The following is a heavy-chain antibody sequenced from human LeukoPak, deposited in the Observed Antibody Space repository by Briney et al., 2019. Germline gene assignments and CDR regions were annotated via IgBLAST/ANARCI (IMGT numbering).Heavy chain of an antibody. Sequence: PSETLSLTCSVSNGSISAYYWSWIRQSPGKGLEWIGYIYYGGTTSYTPSLKRRVTISVDSPKNHFSLRLTSLTAAGTALYYCARHGGTLDYFDSWGPGSLVIVSS. J-gene: IGHJ4*02. V-gene: IGHV4-59*08. CDR3: ARHGGTLDYFDS. CDR1: NGSISAYY. D-gene: IGHD1-26*01. CDR2: IYYGGTT.